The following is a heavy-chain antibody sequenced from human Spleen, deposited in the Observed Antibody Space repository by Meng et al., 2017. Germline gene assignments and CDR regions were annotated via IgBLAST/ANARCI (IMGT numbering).Heavy chain of an antibody. Sequence: GESLKISCAASVFTLSSYAMSWVRQAPGKGLGWVSTISGSGGSTYYADSVKGRFTISRDNSKNRLYLQMNSLRAEDTAVYYCAKQTLKGAYCGGDCSSDYWGQGTLVTVSS. D-gene: IGHD2-21*02. CDR1: VFTLSSYA. V-gene: IGHV3-23*01. J-gene: IGHJ4*02. CDR2: ISGSGGST. CDR3: AKQTLKGAYCGGDCSSDY.